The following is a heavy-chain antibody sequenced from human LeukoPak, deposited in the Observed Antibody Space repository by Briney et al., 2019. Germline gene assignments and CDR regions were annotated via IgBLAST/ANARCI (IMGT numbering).Heavy chain of an antibody. V-gene: IGHV3-21*01. D-gene: IGHD3-22*01. J-gene: IGHJ4*02. CDR1: GFTFSSYS. CDR3: ARDAYDSSGYYFN. CDR2: ISSSSSYI. Sequence: PGGSLRLSCAASGFTFSSYSMNWVRQAPGKGLEWVPSISSSSSYIYYADSVKGRFTISRDNAKNSLYLQMNSLRAEDTAVYYCARDAYDSSGYYFNWGQGTLVTVSS.